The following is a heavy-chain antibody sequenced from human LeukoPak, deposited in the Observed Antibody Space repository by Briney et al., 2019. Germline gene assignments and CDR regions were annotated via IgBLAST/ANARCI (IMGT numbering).Heavy chain of an antibody. D-gene: IGHD3-22*01. CDR1: GFTVSSNY. J-gene: IGHJ4*02. CDR2: IYSGGST. Sequence: AGSLRLSCAASGFTVSSNYMSWVRQAPGKGLEWVSVIYSGGSTYYADSVKGRFTISRDNSKNTLYLQMNSLTAEDTAVYYCSRGRDSSGYYYYWGQGTRVTVSS. V-gene: IGHV3-66*01. CDR3: SRGRDSSGYYYY.